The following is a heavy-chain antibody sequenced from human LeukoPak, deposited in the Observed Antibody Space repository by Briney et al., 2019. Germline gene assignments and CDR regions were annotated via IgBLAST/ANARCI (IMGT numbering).Heavy chain of an antibody. J-gene: IGHJ5*01. V-gene: IGHV3-23*01. CDR3: AKVAVPSSGWYGFDS. CDR1: GFTFSSYA. CDR2: ISVSGGNT. Sequence: PGGSLRLSCVASGFTFSSYAMTWVRQSPGKGLEWVSVISVSGGNTYYADSVKGRFTISRDNSKNTLYLQMNSLRVEDTAVYYCAKVAVPSSGWYGFDSWGQGTLVTVSS. D-gene: IGHD6-19*01.